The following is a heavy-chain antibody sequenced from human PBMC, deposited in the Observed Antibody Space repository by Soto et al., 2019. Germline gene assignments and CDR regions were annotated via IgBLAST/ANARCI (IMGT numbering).Heavy chain of an antibody. V-gene: IGHV4-30-4*02. CDR1: GGSITSDYSC. CDR2: IFDSGTT. J-gene: IGHJ4*02. CDR3: ARDGFNYYDSSGYYRLFDY. D-gene: IGHD3-22*01. Sequence: SETLSLTCTVSGGSITSDYSCWSWIRQPPGEGLEWIGHIFDSGTTYTNPSLRSQVAISLDTSKNHFSLKLSSVTAADTAVYYCARDGFNYYDSSGYYRLFDYWGQGTLVT.